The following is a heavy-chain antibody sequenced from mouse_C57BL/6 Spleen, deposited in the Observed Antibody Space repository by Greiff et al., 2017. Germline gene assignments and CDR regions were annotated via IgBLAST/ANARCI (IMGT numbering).Heavy chain of an antibody. J-gene: IGHJ4*01. CDR1: GYTFTSYW. CDR3: AREYDYDPSYAMDY. Sequence: QVQLQQPGAELVRPGSSVKLSCKASGYTFTSYWMHWVKQRPIQGLEWIGNIDPSDSETHYNQKFKDKATLTVDKSSSTAYMQLSSLTSEDSAVYYCAREYDYDPSYAMDYWGQGTSVTVSA. CDR2: IDPSDSET. V-gene: IGHV1-52*01. D-gene: IGHD2-4*01.